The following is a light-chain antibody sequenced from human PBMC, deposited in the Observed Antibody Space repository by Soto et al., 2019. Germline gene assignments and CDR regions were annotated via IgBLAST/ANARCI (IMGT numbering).Light chain of an antibody. CDR3: ASWDDSLSGYV. Sequence: VLTQPPSASGNPGQRLTISCSGSTSNILRNYVYWYRQFPGTAPRLLISMNDQRPSGVPDRFSGSKSGTSASLAISGLRSEDEADYYCASWDDSLSGYVFGTGTKVTVL. CDR1: TSNILRNY. J-gene: IGLJ1*01. V-gene: IGLV1-47*01. CDR2: MND.